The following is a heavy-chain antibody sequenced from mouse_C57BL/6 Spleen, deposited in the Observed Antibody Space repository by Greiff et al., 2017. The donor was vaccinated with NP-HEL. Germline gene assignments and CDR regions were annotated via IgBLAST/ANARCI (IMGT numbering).Heavy chain of an antibody. CDR1: GYSFTSYY. Sequence: QVQLQQSGPELVKPGASVKISCKASGYSFTSYYIHWVKQRPGQGLEWIGWIYPGSGNTKYNEKFKGKATLTADTSSSTAYMQLSSLTSEDSAVYYCARIYYGSSYLYYFDYWGQGTTLTVSS. D-gene: IGHD1-1*01. J-gene: IGHJ2*01. CDR3: ARIYYGSSYLYYFDY. CDR2: IYPGSGNT. V-gene: IGHV1-66*01.